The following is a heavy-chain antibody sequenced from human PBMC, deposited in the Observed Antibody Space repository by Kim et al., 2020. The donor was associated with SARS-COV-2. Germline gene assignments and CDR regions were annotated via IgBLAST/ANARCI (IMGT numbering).Heavy chain of an antibody. CDR1: GYGFSGHW. D-gene: IGHD3-10*01. CDR3: VRHISGSFAFSGGIGH. Sequence: ESLKISCRGSGYGFSGHWIGWVRQVPGQGLEWMGIVFPRDSESRYSPSFQGQVTISADRSNNYAYLEWSSLKASDTATYYCVRHISGSFAFSGGIGHWGQGTLVAVSS. V-gene: IGHV5-51*01. J-gene: IGHJ4*02. CDR2: VFPRDSES.